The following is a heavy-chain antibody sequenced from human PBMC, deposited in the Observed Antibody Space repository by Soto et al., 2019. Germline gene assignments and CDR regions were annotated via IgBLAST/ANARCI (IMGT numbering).Heavy chain of an antibody. CDR3: ARVLVAARLYPIFDY. D-gene: IGHD6-6*01. CDR2: ITPIFGTA. Sequence: GASVKVSCKASGGTFSSYAISWVRQAPGQGLEWMGGITPIFGTANYAQKFQGRVTITADESTSTAYMELSSLRSEDTAVYYCARVLVAARLYPIFDYWGQGTLVTVSS. V-gene: IGHV1-69*13. J-gene: IGHJ4*02. CDR1: GGTFSSYA.